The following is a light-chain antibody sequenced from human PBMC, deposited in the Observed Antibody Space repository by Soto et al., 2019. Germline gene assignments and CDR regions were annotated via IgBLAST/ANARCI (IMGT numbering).Light chain of an antibody. CDR1: QDITNF. CDR3: QQYDNLPRT. J-gene: IGKJ2*01. V-gene: IGKV1-33*01. CDR2: DAS. Sequence: DIQMTQSPSSLSASVRDRVTITCQASQDITNFLNWYQQKPGKAPKLLIYDASNLQTGVPSRFSGGGSGTDFTFTISNLQPEDVATYYCQQYDNLPRTFGQGTKLEI.